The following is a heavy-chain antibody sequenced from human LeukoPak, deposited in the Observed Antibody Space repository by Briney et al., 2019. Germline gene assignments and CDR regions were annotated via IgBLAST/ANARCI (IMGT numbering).Heavy chain of an antibody. CDR2: ISGSGGST. Sequence: GGSLRLSCAASGFTFSSYAMSWVRQAPGKGLEWVSAISGSGGSTYYADSVKGRFTISRDNSKNTLYLQVNSLRAEDTAVYYCAKLSAAISDIDWFDPWGQGTLVTVSS. J-gene: IGHJ5*02. V-gene: IGHV3-23*01. CDR3: AKLSAAISDIDWFDP. CDR1: GFTFSSYA. D-gene: IGHD2-2*02.